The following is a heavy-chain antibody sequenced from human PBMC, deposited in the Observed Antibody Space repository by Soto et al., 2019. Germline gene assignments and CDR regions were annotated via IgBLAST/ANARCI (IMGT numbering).Heavy chain of an antibody. CDR1: GGSISSSSYY. D-gene: IGHD5-18*01. Sequence: SETLSLTCTVSGGSISSSSYYWGWIRQPPGKGLEWIGSIYYSGSTYYNPSLKSRVTISVDTSKNXXXXXXXXXXAADTAVYYCARTRGYSYGPVDYWGQGTLVTVSS. CDR2: IYYSGST. CDR3: ARTRGYSYGPVDY. V-gene: IGHV4-39*01. J-gene: IGHJ4*02.